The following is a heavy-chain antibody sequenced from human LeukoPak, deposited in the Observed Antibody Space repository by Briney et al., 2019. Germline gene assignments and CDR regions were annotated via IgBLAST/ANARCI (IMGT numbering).Heavy chain of an antibody. CDR3: ARVSYYDSSGYYFLSYVDY. CDR2: IYSGGST. D-gene: IGHD3-22*01. J-gene: IGHJ4*02. Sequence: GGSLRLSCAASGFTVSSNYMSWVRQAPGKGLEWVSVIYSGGSTYYADSVRGRFTISRDNSKNTLYLQMNSLGAEDTAVYYCARVSYYDSSGYYFLSYVDYWGQGTLVTVSS. V-gene: IGHV3-53*01. CDR1: GFTVSSNY.